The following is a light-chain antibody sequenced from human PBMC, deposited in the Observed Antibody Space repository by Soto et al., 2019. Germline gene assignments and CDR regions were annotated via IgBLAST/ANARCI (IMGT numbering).Light chain of an antibody. CDR1: QSISSSY. Sequence: EVVLTQSPGTLSLSPGERATLSCRASQSISSSYLAWNQQRPGQAPRLLIHGASSRATGIPDRFSGSGSGTDFTLTISRLEPEDFAVYYCQQYGISSHTFGQGTKLEIK. V-gene: IGKV3-20*01. CDR3: QQYGISSHT. J-gene: IGKJ2*01. CDR2: GAS.